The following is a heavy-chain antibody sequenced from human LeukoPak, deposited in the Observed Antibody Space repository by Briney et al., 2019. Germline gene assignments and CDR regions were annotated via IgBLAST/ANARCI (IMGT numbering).Heavy chain of an antibody. D-gene: IGHD5-24*01. J-gene: IGHJ6*03. CDR3: ARLSWEMATEVLAAYYYYMDV. V-gene: IGHV4-39*01. Sequence: SETLSLTCTVSGGSISSSSYYWGWIRQPPGKGLEWIGSIYYSGSAYYNPSLKSRVTISVDTSKNQFSLKLSSVTAADTAVYYCARLSWEMATEVLAAYYYYMDVWGKGTTVTVSS. CDR1: GGSISSSSYY. CDR2: IYYSGSA.